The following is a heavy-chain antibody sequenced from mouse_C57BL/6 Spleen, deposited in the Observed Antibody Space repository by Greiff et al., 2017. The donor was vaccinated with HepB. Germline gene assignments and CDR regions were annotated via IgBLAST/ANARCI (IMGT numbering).Heavy chain of an antibody. CDR3: AILLGLNWYFDV. CDR2: IHPSDSDT. D-gene: IGHD4-1*01. Sequence: QVQLQQPGAELVKPGASVKVSCKASGYTFTSYWMHWVKQRPGQGLEWIGRIHPSDSDTNYNQKFKGKATLTVDKSSSTAYMQLSSLTSEDSAVDYCAILLGLNWYFDVWGTGTTVTVSS. V-gene: IGHV1-74*01. CDR1: GYTFTSYW. J-gene: IGHJ1*03.